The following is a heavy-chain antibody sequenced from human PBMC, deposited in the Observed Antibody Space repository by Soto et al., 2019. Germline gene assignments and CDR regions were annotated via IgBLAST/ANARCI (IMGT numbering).Heavy chain of an antibody. CDR2: IYWDDDK. V-gene: IGHV2-5*02. J-gene: IGHJ4*02. Sequence: SGPTLVNPTQTLTLTCTFSGFSLSTSGEGVGWIRQPPGKALEWLALIYWDDDKRYSPSLKSRLTITKNTSKKQVVLTMTDMDPVDTATYYCAHRCKGTGYDYIARQWLVTGFDYWGQGTLVTVSS. D-gene: IGHD5-12*01. CDR3: AHRCKGTGYDYIARQWLVTGFDY. CDR1: GFSLSTSGEG.